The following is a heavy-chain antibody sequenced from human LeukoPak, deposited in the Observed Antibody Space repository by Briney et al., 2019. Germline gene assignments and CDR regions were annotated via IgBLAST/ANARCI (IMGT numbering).Heavy chain of an antibody. J-gene: IGHJ4*02. CDR2: ISSSSTYT. V-gene: IGHV3-11*05. D-gene: IGHD3-10*01. CDR3: ARDVYYGSGSCFFDY. Sequence: PGGSLRLSCAASGFTFSDYYMSWIRQAPGKGLEWVSYISSSSTYTNYADSVKGRFTISRDNAENSLYLQMNSLRAEDTAVYYCARDVYYGSGSCFFDYWGQGTLVTVSS. CDR1: GFTFSDYY.